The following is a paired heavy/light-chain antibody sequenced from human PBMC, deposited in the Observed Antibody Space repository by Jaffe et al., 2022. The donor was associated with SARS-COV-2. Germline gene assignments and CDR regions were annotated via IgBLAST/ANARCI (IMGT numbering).Light chain of an antibody. CDR1: NIGNKD. Sequence: SYVLTQAPSVSVAPGKTAKISCEGNNIGNKDVHWYQQKPGQAPVLVMSYDGDRPSGIPGRFSGSSSGDTATLTISRVEAGDEADYFCQVWDNNRDHYFVFGTGTKVTVL. J-gene: IGLJ1*01. V-gene: IGLV3-21*04. CDR3: QVWDNNRDHYFV. CDR2: YDG.
Heavy chain of an antibody. J-gene: IGHJ5*02. Sequence: EVQLVQSGAEVKKPGESLKISCKCSGYSFTNDWIVWVRQTPGKGLEWMGFINPGDFDTRYSPSFDERVIISADRSTNTAYLQWSSLEASDTAIYYCARQVGYRLLGGGDNWLDPWGQGTLVTVST. CDR1: GYSFTNDW. D-gene: IGHD2-15*01. CDR2: INPGDFDT. CDR3: ARQVGYRLLGGGDNWLDP. V-gene: IGHV5-51*01.